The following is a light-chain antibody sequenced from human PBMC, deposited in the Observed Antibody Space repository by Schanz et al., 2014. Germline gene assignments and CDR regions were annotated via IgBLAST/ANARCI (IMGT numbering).Light chain of an antibody. J-gene: IGLJ3*02. Sequence: QSVLTQPASVSGSPGQSITISCAGTSSDVGGYNLVSWYQQHPGKAPKLMIYEVNKRPSGVPDRFSGSKSGNTASLTVSGLQAEDEADYYCQSYDSSLSEWVFGGGTKVTVL. CDR3: QSYDSSLSEWV. CDR1: SSDVGGYNL. V-gene: IGLV2-14*02. CDR2: EVN.